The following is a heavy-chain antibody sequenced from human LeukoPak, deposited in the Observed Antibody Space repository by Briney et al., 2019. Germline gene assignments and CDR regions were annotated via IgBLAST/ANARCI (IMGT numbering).Heavy chain of an antibody. CDR2: IYYSGST. Sequence: SETLSLTSTGSGGSISSYYWSWIRQPPGKGLEWIRYIYYSGSTNYNPSLKSRVTISVDTSKNQFSLKLTSVTTADTAVYYCARGKREEQWLVRKWDHAFDIWGQGTMVTVSS. J-gene: IGHJ3*02. CDR3: ARGKREEQWLVRKWDHAFDI. D-gene: IGHD6-19*01. V-gene: IGHV4-59*08. CDR1: GGSISSYY.